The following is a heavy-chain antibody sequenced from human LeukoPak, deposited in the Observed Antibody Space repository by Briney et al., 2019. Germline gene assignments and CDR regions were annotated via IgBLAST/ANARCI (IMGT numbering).Heavy chain of an antibody. CDR3: ARESREQWLVGVHDY. D-gene: IGHD6-19*01. CDR1: GGSITSSSYY. CDR2: IYYGGST. Sequence: SETLSLTCTVSGGSITSSSYYWGWIRQPPGKGLEWIGNIYYGGSTYYNPSLKSRVTISVDTSRNQFSLNLSSVTAADTAVYYCARESREQWLVGVHDYWGRGTLVTVSS. V-gene: IGHV4-39*07. J-gene: IGHJ4*02.